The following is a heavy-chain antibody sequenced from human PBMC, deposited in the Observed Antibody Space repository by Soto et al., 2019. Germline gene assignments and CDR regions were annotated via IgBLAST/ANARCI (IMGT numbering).Heavy chain of an antibody. CDR1: GGSISSGNW. V-gene: IGHV4-4*02. CDR3: ARNVRYYIDY. CDR2: IYHSGIT. Sequence: QVLLQESGPGLVKPSVTLSLTCAVSGGSISSGNWWSWVRQSPGKELEWIGEIYHSGITNYNPSLKSRVTISVYNSENQLSLSLNSVTAADTAVYYCARNVRYYIDYWGQGTLVTVSS. J-gene: IGHJ4*02.